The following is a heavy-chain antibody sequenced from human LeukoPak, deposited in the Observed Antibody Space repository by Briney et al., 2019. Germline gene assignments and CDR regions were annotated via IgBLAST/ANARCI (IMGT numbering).Heavy chain of an antibody. V-gene: IGHV4-39*01. D-gene: IGHD3-22*01. J-gene: IGHJ4*02. CDR1: GGSIRSSSYY. CDR3: TRQGSLGTSGYYY. Sequence: SETLSLTCTVAGGSIRSSSYYWGWIRQPPGKGLEWIGSIYYSGSTYYNPSLKSRVTISVDTSKNQFSLKLSSVTAADTAVYYCTRQGSLGTSGYYYWGQGTLVTVSS. CDR2: IYYSGST.